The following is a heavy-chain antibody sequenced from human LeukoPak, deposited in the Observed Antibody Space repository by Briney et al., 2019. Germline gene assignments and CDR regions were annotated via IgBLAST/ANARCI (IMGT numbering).Heavy chain of an antibody. J-gene: IGHJ4*02. CDR2: ISGSGGST. CDR1: GFTFSSYA. V-gene: IGHV3-23*01. D-gene: IGHD2-2*01. CDR3: AKGLAAMGDY. Sequence: GGSLRLSCAASGFTFSSYAMSWVRQAPGKGLDWVSAISGSGGSTYYADSVKGRFTVSRDNSKNTLYLQMNSLRAEDTAVYYCAKGLAAMGDYWGQGTLVTVSS.